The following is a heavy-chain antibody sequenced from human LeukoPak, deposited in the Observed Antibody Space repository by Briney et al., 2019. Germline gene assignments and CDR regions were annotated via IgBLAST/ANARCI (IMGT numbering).Heavy chain of an antibody. CDR2: ITSNSDYI. CDR3: ARSGSFYT. Sequence: GGSLRLSCVASGFTFNTYTINWVRQAPGKGLEWVSSITSNSDYIYYADSVRGRFTISRDNAKNSLYLQMDSLRVEDTAVYYCARSGSFYTWGLGTLVTVSS. J-gene: IGHJ4*02. CDR1: GFTFNTYT. V-gene: IGHV3-21*01. D-gene: IGHD1-26*01.